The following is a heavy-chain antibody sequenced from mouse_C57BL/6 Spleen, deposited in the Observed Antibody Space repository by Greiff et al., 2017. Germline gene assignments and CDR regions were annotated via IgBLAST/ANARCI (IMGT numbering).Heavy chain of an antibody. Sequence: EVQLVESEGGLVQPGSSMKLSCTASGFTFSDYYMAWVRQVPEKGLEWVANINYDGSSTYYLDSLKSRFIISRDNAKNMLYLQMSSLKSEDTATYYCARDISGTPFDYWGQGTTVTVSS. D-gene: IGHD4-1*01. CDR3: ARDISGTPFDY. V-gene: IGHV5-16*01. CDR1: GFTFSDYY. J-gene: IGHJ2*01. CDR2: INYDGSST.